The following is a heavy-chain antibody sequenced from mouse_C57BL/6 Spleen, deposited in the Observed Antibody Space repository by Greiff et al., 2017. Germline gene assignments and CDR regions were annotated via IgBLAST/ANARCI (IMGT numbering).Heavy chain of an antibody. CDR3: ARWGESSFAY. D-gene: IGHD2-13*01. Sequence: VQLQQSGPELVKPGASVKISCKASGYSFTGYYMNWVKQSPEKSLEWIGEINPSTGGTTYNQKFKAKATLTVDKSSSTAYMQLKSLTSEDSAVYYCARWGESSFAYWGQGTLVTVSA. CDR1: GYSFTGYY. V-gene: IGHV1-42*01. J-gene: IGHJ3*01. CDR2: INPSTGGT.